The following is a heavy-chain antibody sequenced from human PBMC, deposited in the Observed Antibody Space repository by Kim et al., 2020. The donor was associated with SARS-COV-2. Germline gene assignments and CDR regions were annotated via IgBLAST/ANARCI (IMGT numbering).Heavy chain of an antibody. CDR3: ARPICSGGSCYHFDY. D-gene: IGHD2-15*01. V-gene: IGHV5-51*01. Sequence: PSFQGQVTISADKSISTAYLQWSSLKASDTAMYYCARPICSGGSCYHFDYWGQGTLVTVSS. J-gene: IGHJ4*02.